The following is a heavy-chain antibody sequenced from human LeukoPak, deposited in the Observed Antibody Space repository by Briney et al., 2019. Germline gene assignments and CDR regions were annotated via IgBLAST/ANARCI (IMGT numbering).Heavy chain of an antibody. D-gene: IGHD1-26*01. CDR1: GFTFDDYA. CDR3: GSHRGRVYWYFDL. V-gene: IGHV3-9*01. Sequence: GGSLRLSCAASGFTFDDYAMHWVRQAPGKGLEWVSGIGWNSGGIVYADPVKGRFTISRDNAKNSLYLQMNSLRAEDTAVYYCGSHRGRVYWYFDLWGRGTLVTVSS. CDR2: IGWNSGGI. J-gene: IGHJ2*01.